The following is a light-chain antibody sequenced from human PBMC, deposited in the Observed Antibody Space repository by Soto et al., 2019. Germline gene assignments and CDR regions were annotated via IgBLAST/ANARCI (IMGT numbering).Light chain of an antibody. V-gene: IGLV1-40*01. Sequence: QLVLTQPPSVSGAPGQRVTISCTGSSSNIGAGYDVHWYQQLPGTAPKLLIYGNSNRPSGVPDRFSGSKSGTSAPLAITGLQAEDEEDYYCHSYDGSLSVLFGGGTKVTVL. J-gene: IGLJ3*02. CDR3: HSYDGSLSVL. CDR1: SSNIGAGYD. CDR2: GNS.